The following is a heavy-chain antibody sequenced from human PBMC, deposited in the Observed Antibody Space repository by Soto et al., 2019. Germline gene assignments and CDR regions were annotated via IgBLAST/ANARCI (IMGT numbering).Heavy chain of an antibody. CDR3: ARSTPGKPFDI. J-gene: IGHJ3*02. CDR1: GFTFTTYT. D-gene: IGHD3-10*01. V-gene: IGHV3-21*01. Sequence: EVQLVESGGGLVEPGGSLRLSCAASGFTFTTYTMNWVRQAPGKGLEWVSSISAGGRSIYYADSLKGRSTVSRDNAKNSLYLQMNSLRADDTTIYYRARSTPGKPFDIWGQGTMVTVSS. CDR2: ISAGGRSI.